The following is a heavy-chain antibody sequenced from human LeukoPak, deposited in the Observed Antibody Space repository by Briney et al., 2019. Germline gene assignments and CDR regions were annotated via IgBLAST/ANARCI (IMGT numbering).Heavy chain of an antibody. CDR1: GFTVSSNY. J-gene: IGHJ4*02. CDR2: IHTGGST. D-gene: IGHD5-24*01. Sequence: GSLRLSCAASGFTVSSNYMNWVRQAPGKGLEWVSVIHTGGSTYYADSVKGRFTISRDTSNNTLYLQMNSLRAEDTAVYYCAREGKWLQLRYFDYWGQGTLVTVSS. V-gene: IGHV3-53*01. CDR3: AREGKWLQLRYFDY.